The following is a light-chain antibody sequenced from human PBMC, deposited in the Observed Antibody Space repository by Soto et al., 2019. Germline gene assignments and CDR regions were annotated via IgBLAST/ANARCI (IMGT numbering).Light chain of an antibody. CDR2: AAS. CDR3: QQDNRYPFT. Sequence: DIQLTQSPSSLSVSLGDRVTITCRASQGIRNDLGWYQQRPGKAPDLLIYAASTLRSGVPSRFSGSGSGTEFTLTISSLQSEDFATYYCQQDNRYPFTFGQGTKVDI. J-gene: IGKJ1*01. V-gene: IGKV1-17*01. CDR1: QGIRND.